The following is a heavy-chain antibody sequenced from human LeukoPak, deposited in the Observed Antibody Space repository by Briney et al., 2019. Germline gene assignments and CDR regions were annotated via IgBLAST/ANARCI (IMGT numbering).Heavy chain of an antibody. D-gene: IGHD3-22*01. J-gene: IGHJ4*02. CDR1: GGSISSYY. V-gene: IGHV4-4*07. CDR3: ASYTSGYFVN. Sequence: PSETLSLTCSVSGGSISSYYWSWIRQPAGKGLEWIRRIYSSGSTNYNPSLKSRLSMSVDTSENQISLRLSSVTAADTAVYYCASYTSGYFVNWGQGTLVTVSS. CDR2: IYSSGST.